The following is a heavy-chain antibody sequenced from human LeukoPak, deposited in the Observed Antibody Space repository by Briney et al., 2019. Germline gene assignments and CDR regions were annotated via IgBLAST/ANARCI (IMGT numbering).Heavy chain of an antibody. D-gene: IGHD3-10*01. J-gene: IGHJ5*02. Sequence: SETLSLTCAVYGGSFSGYYWSWIRQPPGKGLEWIGEINHSGSTYYNPSLKSRVTISVDTSKNQFSLKLSSVTAADTAVYYCARYYYGSGRRFDPWGQGTLVTVSS. V-gene: IGHV4-34*01. CDR3: ARYYYGSGRRFDP. CDR1: GGSFSGYY. CDR2: INHSGST.